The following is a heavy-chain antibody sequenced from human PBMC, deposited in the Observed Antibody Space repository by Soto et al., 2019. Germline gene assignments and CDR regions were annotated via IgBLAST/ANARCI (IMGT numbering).Heavy chain of an antibody. CDR2: IYYSGST. CDR1: GGSISSYY. D-gene: IGHD3-3*01. CDR3: ARVYYDFWSANYYYYYMDG. J-gene: IGHJ6*03. V-gene: IGHV4-59*01. Sequence: QVQLQESGPGLVKPSETLSLTCTVSGGSISSYYWSWIRQPPGKGLEWIGYIYYSGSTTYNPSLKRRVSISVDTSKNQFSLKLSSVTAADTAVYYCARVYYDFWSANYYYYYMDGWGKGTTVTVSS.